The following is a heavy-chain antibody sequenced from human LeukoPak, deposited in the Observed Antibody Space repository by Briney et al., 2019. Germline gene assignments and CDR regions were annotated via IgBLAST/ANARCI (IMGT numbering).Heavy chain of an antibody. V-gene: IGHV3-30*12. CDR2: TRYDTNDK. J-gene: IGHJ4*02. CDR3: ARGRSCSITSCYYDF. D-gene: IGHD2-2*01. Sequence: GGSLRLSCAASGFTLSNYGMHWVRQAPGKRLEWVAFTRYDTNDKYYADSVKGRFTISRDNSMNTLYLQMNSLKAEDTAVYYCARGRSCSITSCYYDFWGQGTLVTVSS. CDR1: GFTLSNYG.